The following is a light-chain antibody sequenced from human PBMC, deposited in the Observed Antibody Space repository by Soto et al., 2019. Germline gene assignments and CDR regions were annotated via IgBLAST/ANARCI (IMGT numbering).Light chain of an antibody. CDR2: QIS. Sequence: DIVLTQTPLSSPVTLGQPASISCRSSQSLVYSDGNTYLSWLQQRPGQPPRLLIYQISNRFSGVPDRFSGSGAGTDFTLKIRRVEAEDVGVYSCVQFWHFPRTFCQGTKVEIK. V-gene: IGKV2-24*01. CDR1: QSLVYSDGNTY. J-gene: IGKJ1*01. CDR3: VQFWHFPRT.